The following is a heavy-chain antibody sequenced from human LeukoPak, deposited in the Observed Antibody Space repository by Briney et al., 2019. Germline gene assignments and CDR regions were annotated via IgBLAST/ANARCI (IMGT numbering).Heavy chain of an antibody. CDR2: ISNDGSRK. D-gene: IGHD3-3*01. V-gene: IGHV3-30*03. J-gene: IGHJ4*02. CDR1: GFTFSRQG. CDR3: ARDRAWNYFDY. Sequence: GGSLRLSCAPSGFTFSRQGMHWVRQAPGKGLEWVAIISNDGSRKYYAHSVEGRFTISRDNSKNTLYLQMDSLRAEVTAVYYCARDRAWNYFDYWGQGTLVTVSS.